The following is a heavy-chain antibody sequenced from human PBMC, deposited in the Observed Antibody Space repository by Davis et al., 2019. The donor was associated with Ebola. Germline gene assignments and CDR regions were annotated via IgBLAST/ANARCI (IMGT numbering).Heavy chain of an antibody. CDR1: GFTFSSYA. Sequence: PGGSLRLSCAASGFTFSSYAMHWVRQAPGKGLEWVAVISYDGSNKYYADSVKGRFTISRDNSKNILFLDMNTLRADDTAMYYCASQLFDYGDSPLSHWGQGTLVTVSS. J-gene: IGHJ4*02. D-gene: IGHD4-17*01. CDR2: ISYDGSNK. CDR3: ASQLFDYGDSPLSH. V-gene: IGHV3-30-3*01.